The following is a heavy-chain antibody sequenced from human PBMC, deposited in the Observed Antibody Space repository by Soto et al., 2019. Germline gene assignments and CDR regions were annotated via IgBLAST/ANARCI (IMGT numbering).Heavy chain of an antibody. V-gene: IGHV1-3*01. CDR3: ARRGGIAVAGIDY. D-gene: IGHD6-19*01. CDR2: INAGNGNT. Sequence: GASVKVSCKASGYTFTSYAMHWVRQAPGQRLEWMGWINAGNGNTKYSQKFQGRVTITRDTSASTAYMELSSLRSEDTAVYYCARRGGIAVAGIDYWGQGTLVTVSS. CDR1: GYTFTSYA. J-gene: IGHJ4*02.